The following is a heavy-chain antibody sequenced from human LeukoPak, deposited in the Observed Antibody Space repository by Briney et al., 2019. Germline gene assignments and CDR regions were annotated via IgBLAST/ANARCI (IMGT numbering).Heavy chain of an antibody. Sequence: ASVKVSCKASGYTFTGHAMNWGRQAPGQGPEWMGYINTKTGNPTYAQGFTGRFVFSLDTSVSTAYLQISSLKPEDTGVYYCAKGGWVAVTGMDSWGQGTLVTVSS. D-gene: IGHD6-19*01. CDR1: GYTFTGHA. V-gene: IGHV7-4-1*02. J-gene: IGHJ4*02. CDR2: INTKTGNP. CDR3: AKGGWVAVTGMDS.